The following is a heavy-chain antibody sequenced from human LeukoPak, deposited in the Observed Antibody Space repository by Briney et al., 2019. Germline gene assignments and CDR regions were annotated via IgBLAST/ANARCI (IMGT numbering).Heavy chain of an antibody. CDR3: ARAPDGICTTITCYKRDASDI. J-gene: IGHJ3*02. V-gene: IGHV4-59*08. D-gene: IGHD2-2*01. CDR2: IYHSGGT. CDR1: GGSISSHF. Sequence: PSETLSLTCTVSGGSISSHFWSWIRQPPGKGLEWIGYIYHSGGTNYNPFLKSRVTISVDTSKTQFSLKLSSVTAADTAVYYCARAPDGICTTITCYKRDASDIWGQGTMVSVSS.